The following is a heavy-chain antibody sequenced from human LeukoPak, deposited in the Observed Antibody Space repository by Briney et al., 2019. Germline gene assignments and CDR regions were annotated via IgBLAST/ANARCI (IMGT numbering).Heavy chain of an antibody. CDR1: RFSFSRFC. CDR3: ARDVEGGTFDI. CDR2: IDQSGGRN. J-gene: IGHJ3*02. D-gene: IGHD3-16*01. V-gene: IGHV3-7*05. Sequence: GGSLRLSCAASRFSFSRFCMNSVRQAPGGGRENGANIDQSGGRNNYVDSVKGRFNISRDNAKNSLFLEMSSLRADDTAVYFCARDVEGGTFDIWGQGTTVTVSS.